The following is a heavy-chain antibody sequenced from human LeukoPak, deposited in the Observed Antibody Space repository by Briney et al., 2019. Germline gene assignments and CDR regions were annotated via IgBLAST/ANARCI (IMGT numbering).Heavy chain of an antibody. D-gene: IGHD2-15*01. CDR3: ARRGYCSGGSCSRWFYFDY. CDR1: GGSISSYY. J-gene: IGHJ4*02. V-gene: IGHV4-59*01. CDR2: IYYSGST. Sequence: SETLSLTCTVSGGSISSYYWSWIRQPPGKGLEWIGYIYYSGSTNYNPSLKSRVTISVDTSKNQFSLKLSSVTAADTAVYYCARRGYCSGGSCSRWFYFDYWGQGTLVTVSS.